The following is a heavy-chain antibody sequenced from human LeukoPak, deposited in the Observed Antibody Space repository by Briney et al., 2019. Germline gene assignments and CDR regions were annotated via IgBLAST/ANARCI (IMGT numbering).Heavy chain of an antibody. J-gene: IGHJ5*02. V-gene: IGHV3-21*01. CDR3: ARDAIAAVGTKRNWFDP. Sequence: GGSLRLSCAASGFTFSSYTMNWVREAPGKGLEWVSSISSSSSYIYYADSVKGRFTISRDNAKNSLYLQMNSLRADDTGVYYCARDAIAAVGTKRNWFDPWGEGTLVTVSS. D-gene: IGHD6-13*01. CDR2: ISSSSSYI. CDR1: GFTFSSYT.